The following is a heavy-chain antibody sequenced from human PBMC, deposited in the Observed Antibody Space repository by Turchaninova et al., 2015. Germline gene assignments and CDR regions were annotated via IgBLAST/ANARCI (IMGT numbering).Heavy chain of an antibody. CDR3: NGGSTTPY. CDR1: GFPFALYA. Sequence: ESLGGLIQPGRSLRLSCTASGFPFALYALTWVRLAPGKGLEWLGQIKSKDYGGTEEYAPSVKGRFSISRDDSRSIVYLQMNGLKTEDTAVYYCNGGSTTPYWGQGTLVTVSS. CDR2: IKSKDYGGTE. J-gene: IGHJ4*02. V-gene: IGHV3-49*04. D-gene: IGHD1-1*01.